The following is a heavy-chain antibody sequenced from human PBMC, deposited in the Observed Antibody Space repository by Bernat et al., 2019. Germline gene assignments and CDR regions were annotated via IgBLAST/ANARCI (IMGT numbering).Heavy chain of an antibody. CDR2: ISCHICSI. D-gene: IGHD6-19*01. J-gene: IGHJ4*02. V-gene: IGHV3-9*01. CDR1: GFTFDDYA. Sequence: QPGRSLRLSCAASGFTFDDYAMHCVLHAPVNGLAWFSGISCHICSICYADSVKGRFTISRDNAKKSLYLQMNSLGAEDTALYYCAKDSYEFIEVDGMCVDYWGEGILV. CDR3: AKDSYEFIEVDGMCVDY.